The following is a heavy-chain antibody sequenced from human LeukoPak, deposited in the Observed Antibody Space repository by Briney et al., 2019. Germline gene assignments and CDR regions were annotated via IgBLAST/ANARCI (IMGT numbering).Heavy chain of an antibody. J-gene: IGHJ4*02. Sequence: ASVRVSCKVSGSALSKLSIDWVGQAPGKGLEWMGTVGHEDGTTIHAQKFQGRFNMTVDTATDTAYMEMSSLMSEDTAMYYCATGAIVFDFWGQGTLVTVSS. D-gene: IGHD3-22*01. CDR1: GSALSKLS. CDR2: VGHEDGTT. V-gene: IGHV1-24*01. CDR3: ATGAIVFDF.